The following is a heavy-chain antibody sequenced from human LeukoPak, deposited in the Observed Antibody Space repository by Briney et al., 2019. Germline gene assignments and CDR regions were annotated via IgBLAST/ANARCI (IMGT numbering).Heavy chain of an antibody. V-gene: IGHV1-2*02. CDR1: GYTFTGYY. Sequence: GASVKVSCKASGYTFTGYYMHWVRQAPGQGLEWMGWINPNSGGTNYAQKLQGRVTMTTDTSTSTAYMELRSLRSDDTAVYYCARAAPPSQLYYYYGMDVWGQGTTVTVSS. CDR3: ARAAPPSQLYYYYGMDV. J-gene: IGHJ6*02. CDR2: INPNSGGT. D-gene: IGHD6-6*01.